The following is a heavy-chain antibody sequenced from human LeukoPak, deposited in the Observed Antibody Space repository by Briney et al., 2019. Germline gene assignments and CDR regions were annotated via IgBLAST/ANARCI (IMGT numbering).Heavy chain of an antibody. V-gene: IGHV4-34*01. CDR3: ARGDFWSGYDNWFDP. CDR1: GGSFSGYY. CDR2: INHSGST. Sequence: SETLSLTCAVYGGSFSGYYWRWIRQPPWKGLEGIGEINHSGSTNYNPSLKSRVTISVDTSKNQFSLKLSSVTAADTAVYYCARGDFWSGYDNWFDPWGQGTLVTVSS. D-gene: IGHD3-3*01. J-gene: IGHJ5*02.